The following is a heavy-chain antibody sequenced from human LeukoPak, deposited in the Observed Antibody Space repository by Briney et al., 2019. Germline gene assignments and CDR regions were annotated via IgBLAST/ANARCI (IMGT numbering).Heavy chain of an antibody. V-gene: IGHV1-2*02. D-gene: IGHD4-17*01. CDR1: GYTFTGYY. CDR2: INPNTGVT. J-gene: IGHJ6*02. Sequence: ASVKVSCKASGYTFTGYYMHWVRQAPAPGLELMGWINPNTGVTNYAQKFQGRVTLTRDTSIITAYMELTRLRSDDTAMYYCARDRTTVTTGYYGMDVWGQGTTLTVSS. CDR3: ARDRTTVTTGYYGMDV.